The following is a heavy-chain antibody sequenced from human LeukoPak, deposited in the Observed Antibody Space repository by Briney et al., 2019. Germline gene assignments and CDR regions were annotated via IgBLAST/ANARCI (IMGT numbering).Heavy chain of an antibody. D-gene: IGHD2-2*02. CDR3: AKFACTSTSCYNNF. J-gene: IGHJ1*01. CDR2: FSGSDDST. V-gene: IGHV3-23*01. CDR1: GFSFSTYA. Sequence: GGSLRLPCAPCGFSFSTYAMNWVRRSPGKGLEWVAAFSGSDDSTYYAHSVKARFTISRDNSKNTLLLQMNSLRVEDTAVYYCAKFACTSTSCYNNFWGQGTLVTVSS.